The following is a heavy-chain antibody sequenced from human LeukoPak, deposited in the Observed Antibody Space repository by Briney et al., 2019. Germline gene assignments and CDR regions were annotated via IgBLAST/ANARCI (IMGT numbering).Heavy chain of an antibody. D-gene: IGHD6-13*01. Sequence: PGGSLRLSCAASGFTFSSYWMHWVRQAPGKGLVWVSRINADGSSTSYADSVKGRFTISRDNAKNTLYLQMNSLRAEDTAVYYCAKEGGSSSWYPLDYWGQGTLVTVSS. V-gene: IGHV3-74*01. CDR2: INADGSST. CDR3: AKEGGSSSWYPLDY. J-gene: IGHJ4*02. CDR1: GFTFSSYW.